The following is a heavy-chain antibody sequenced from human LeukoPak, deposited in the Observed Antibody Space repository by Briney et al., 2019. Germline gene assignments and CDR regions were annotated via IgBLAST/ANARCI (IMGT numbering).Heavy chain of an antibody. D-gene: IGHD3-10*01. V-gene: IGHV3-23*01. CDR1: GFSFSSFA. CDR2: LSAGGTTT. J-gene: IGHJ4*02. Sequence: PGGSLRLSCVAPGFSFSSFAMTWVRQVSGKGLEWVSSLSAGGTTTYYADSVKGRFTISRDNSKNTLYLVMNSLRAEDTAVYYCAKYRVPGSGGSVDYWGPGTLVTVSS. CDR3: AKYRVPGSGGSVDY.